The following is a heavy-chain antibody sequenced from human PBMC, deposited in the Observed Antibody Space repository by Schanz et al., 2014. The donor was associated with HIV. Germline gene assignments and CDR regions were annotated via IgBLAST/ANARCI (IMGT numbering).Heavy chain of an antibody. CDR2: IWYDGKNT. D-gene: IGHD4-17*01. CDR1: GFTFSGYG. J-gene: IGHJ6*02. CDR3: AKEGYGEGYYGMDV. Sequence: VQLVESGGGLVQPGGSLRLSCAASGFTFSGYGMHWVRQAPGKGLEWAAVIWYDGKNTDYADSVKGRFTISRDNSKNTLYLQMNSLRAEDTAVYYCAKEGYGEGYYGMDVRGQGTTVTVSS. V-gene: IGHV3-33*06.